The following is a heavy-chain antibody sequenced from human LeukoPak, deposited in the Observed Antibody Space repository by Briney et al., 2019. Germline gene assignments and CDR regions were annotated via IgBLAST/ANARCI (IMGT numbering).Heavy chain of an antibody. CDR2: ISSSSSYI. V-gene: IGHV3-21*01. CDR3: ARGGYYDILTRVFDY. Sequence: PGGTLRLSCAASGFTFSSYGMSWVRQAPGKGLEWVSSISSSSSYIYYADSVKGRFTISRDNSKNTLYLQMNSLRAEDTAVYYCARGGYYDILTRVFDYWGQGTLVTVSS. D-gene: IGHD3-9*01. CDR1: GFTFSSYG. J-gene: IGHJ4*02.